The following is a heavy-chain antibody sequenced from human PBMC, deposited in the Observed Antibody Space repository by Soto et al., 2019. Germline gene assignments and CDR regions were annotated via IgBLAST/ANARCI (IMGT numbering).Heavy chain of an antibody. D-gene: IGHD3-3*02. CDR3: ARDDSHHSWSAHTGPYVDY. V-gene: IGHV3-33*01. CDR2: VWYDGSKQ. CDR1: GFTFSGYG. J-gene: IGHJ4*02. Sequence: QVQLVESGGGVVQPGRSLRLSCTGSGFTFSGYGIHWVRQVPGKGLEWVAVVWYDGSKQIYADSVQGRFTVSRDNSNKTAYLPMDSLRAGDTSVYYCARDDSHHSWSAHTGPYVDYWGQGTLVTVSS.